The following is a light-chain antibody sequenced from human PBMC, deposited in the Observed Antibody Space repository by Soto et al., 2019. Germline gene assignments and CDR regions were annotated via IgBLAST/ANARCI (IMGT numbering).Light chain of an antibody. CDR2: STN. CDR3: RLYMGGGLVV. Sequence: QAVVTQEPSFSVSPGGTVTLTCGLTSGSVSTTYYPSWYQQTPGQAPRTLIYSTNIRSSGVPDRFSGSILGNKASLTITGAQAEDESEYHCRLYMGGGLVVFGGGTQLTVL. CDR1: SGSVSTTYY. J-gene: IGLJ2*01. V-gene: IGLV8-61*01.